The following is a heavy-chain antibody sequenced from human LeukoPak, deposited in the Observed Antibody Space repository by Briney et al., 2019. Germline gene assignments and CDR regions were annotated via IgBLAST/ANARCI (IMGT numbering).Heavy chain of an antibody. J-gene: IGHJ4*02. D-gene: IGHD3-9*01. CDR1: GGSISSYY. CDR2: IYTSGST. Sequence: SETLSLTCTVSGGSISSYYWSWIRQPAGKGLEWIGRIYTSGSTNYNPSLKSRVTMSVDTSKNQFSLKLSSVTAADTAVYYCARGYYDILTGYFFRDYWGQGTPVTVSS. V-gene: IGHV4-4*07. CDR3: ARGYYDILTGYFFRDY.